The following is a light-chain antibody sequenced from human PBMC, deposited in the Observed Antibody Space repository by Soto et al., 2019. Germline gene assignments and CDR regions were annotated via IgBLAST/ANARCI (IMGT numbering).Light chain of an antibody. Sequence: QSVLTQSPSASASLGASVKLTCTLSSGHSSYAIAWHQQQPEKGTRYLMKLNSDGSHSKGDGIPDRFSGSSSGAARYLTISSLQSEDEADYYCQTWGTGISVVFGGGTKLTVL. CDR1: SGHSSYA. CDR3: QTWGTGISVV. V-gene: IGLV4-69*01. CDR2: LNSDGSH. J-gene: IGLJ2*01.